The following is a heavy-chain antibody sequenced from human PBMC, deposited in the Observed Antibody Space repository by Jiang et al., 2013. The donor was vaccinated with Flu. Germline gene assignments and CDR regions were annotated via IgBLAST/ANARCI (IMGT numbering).Heavy chain of an antibody. V-gene: IGHV3-30*04. CDR1: GFTFSRNA. Sequence: VQLVESGGGVVQPGRSLKLSCAASGFTFSRNAMHWVRQAPGKGLEWLAVISYDGSHRTYADSVKGRFTISRDNSKDTLYVEMNSLRVEDTAVYYCAREFATMDDAFDIWGQGT. CDR2: ISYDGSHR. D-gene: IGHD4/OR15-4a*01. CDR3: AREFATMDDAFDI. J-gene: IGHJ3*02.